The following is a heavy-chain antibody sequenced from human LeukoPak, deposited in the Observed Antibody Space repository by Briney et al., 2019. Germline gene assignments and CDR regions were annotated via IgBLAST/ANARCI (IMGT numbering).Heavy chain of an antibody. CDR2: IRSKANTYAT. CDR3: ARAHSYTFDP. Sequence: GGSLRLFCAASGFTFSGSAMHWVRQASGKGLEWLGRIRSKANTYATAYAASVKGRFTISRDDSNNTAYLQMNSLKTEDTAVYFCARAHSYTFDPWGQGTLVTVSS. V-gene: IGHV3-73*01. J-gene: IGHJ5*02. CDR1: GFTFSGSA. D-gene: IGHD2-2*02.